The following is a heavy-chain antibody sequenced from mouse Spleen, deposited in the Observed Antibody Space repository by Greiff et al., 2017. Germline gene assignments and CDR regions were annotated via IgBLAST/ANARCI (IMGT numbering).Heavy chain of an antibody. V-gene: IGHV5-17*01. J-gene: IGHJ3*01. CDR3: AREFAY. CDR2: ISSGSSTI. Sequence: EVKLVESGGGLVKPGGSLKLSCAASGFTFSDYGMHWVRQAPEKGLEWVAYISSGSSTIYYADTVKGRFTISRDNAKNTLFLQMTSLRPEDTAMYYCAREFAYWGQGTLVTVSA. CDR1: GFTFSDYG.